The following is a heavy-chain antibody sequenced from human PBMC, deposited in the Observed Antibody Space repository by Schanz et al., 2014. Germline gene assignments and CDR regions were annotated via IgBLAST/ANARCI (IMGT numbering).Heavy chain of an antibody. V-gene: IGHV3-23*04. CDR2: MNESHSTI. CDR1: EFTFSTDA. CDR3: AKDAPYPFDL. Sequence: EVHLVESGGGLVQPGGSLRLSCAASEFTFSTDAMSWVRQAAGKGLEWVSAMNESHSTIYYADSVRGRFTISRDNAENTLYLQMNSLRAQDTAIYYCAKDAPYPFDLWGRGTLIAVSP. J-gene: IGHJ2*01.